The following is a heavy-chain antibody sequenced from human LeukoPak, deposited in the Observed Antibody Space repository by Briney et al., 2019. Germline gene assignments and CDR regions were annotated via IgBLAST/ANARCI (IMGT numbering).Heavy chain of an antibody. J-gene: IGHJ4*02. CDR3: ARVWLWGYFDY. Sequence: NPSETLSLTCAVYGGSFSGYYWSWIRQPPGKGLEWIGEINHSGSTNYNPSLKSRVTISVDTSKNQFSLKLSSVTAADTAVYYCARVWLWGYFDYWGQGTLVTVSS. D-gene: IGHD3-22*01. CDR1: GGSFSGYY. V-gene: IGHV4-34*01. CDR2: INHSGST.